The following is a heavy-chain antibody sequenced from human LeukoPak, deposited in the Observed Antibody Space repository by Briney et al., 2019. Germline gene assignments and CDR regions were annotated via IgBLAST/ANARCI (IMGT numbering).Heavy chain of an antibody. CDR2: ISSSSSYI. Sequence: GGSLRLSCAASGFTFSSYSMNWVRQAPGKGLEWVSSISSSSSYIYYADSVEGRFTISRDNAKNSLYLQMNSLRAEDTAVYYCARAVQGFWSGPLWGKGTTVTVSS. D-gene: IGHD3-3*01. CDR3: ARAVQGFWSGPL. V-gene: IGHV3-21*01. J-gene: IGHJ6*04. CDR1: GFTFSSYS.